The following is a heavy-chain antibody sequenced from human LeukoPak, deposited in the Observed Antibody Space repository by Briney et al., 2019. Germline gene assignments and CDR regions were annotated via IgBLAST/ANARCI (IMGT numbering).Heavy chain of an antibody. J-gene: IGHJ4*02. CDR3: VRDRDY. CDR1: GFTFSAYW. Sequence: GGSLSLSCAASGFTFSAYWMHWVRQAPGKGLVWVSRINRDGNTTTYADSVKGRFTISRDNAKTTLYLQMNSLRAEDTAVYYCVRDRDYWGQGTLVTVSS. V-gene: IGHV3-74*01. CDR2: INRDGNTT.